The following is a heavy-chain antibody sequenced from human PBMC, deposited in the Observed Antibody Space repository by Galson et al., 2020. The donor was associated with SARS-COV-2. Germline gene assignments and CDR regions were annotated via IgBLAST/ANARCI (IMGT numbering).Heavy chain of an antibody. Sequence: GGSLRLSCAASGFIFSDAHMTWIRKAPGKGLEWISYIKNGGDTIYYADSVKGRFTMSRDNANNLLYLQMNSLRVEDTAMYYCARESWGSLDPWGQGTLVTVST. V-gene: IGHV3-11*01. J-gene: IGHJ5*02. D-gene: IGHD3-16*01. CDR3: ARESWGSLDP. CDR1: GFIFSDAH. CDR2: IKNGGDTI.